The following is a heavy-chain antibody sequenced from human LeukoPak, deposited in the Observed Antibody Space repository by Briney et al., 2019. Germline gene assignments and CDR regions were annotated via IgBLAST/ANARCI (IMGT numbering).Heavy chain of an antibody. V-gene: IGHV4-30-4*08. D-gene: IGHD3-3*01. Sequence: KPSETLSLTCTVSGGSISSGDYYWSWIRQPPGKGLEWIGYIYYSGSTYYNPSLKSRVTISVDTSKNQFSLKLSSVTAADTAVYYCARGRYYDFWSGYYRVYFDYWGQGTLVTVSS. CDR1: GGSISSGDYY. J-gene: IGHJ4*02. CDR3: ARGRYYDFWSGYYRVYFDY. CDR2: IYYSGST.